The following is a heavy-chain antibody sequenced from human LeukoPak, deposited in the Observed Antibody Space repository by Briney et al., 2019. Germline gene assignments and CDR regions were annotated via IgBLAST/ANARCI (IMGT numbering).Heavy chain of an antibody. CDR2: ISGSGGST. CDR3: AKDRSGKHYYYYYYMDV. J-gene: IGHJ6*03. CDR1: GFTFSSYA. Sequence: PGGSLRLSCAASGFTFSSYAMSWVRQAPGKGLEWVSAISGSGGSTYYADSVKGRFTISRDNSKSTLYLQMNSLRAEDTAVYYCAKDRSGKHYYYYYYMDVWGKGTTVTVSS. V-gene: IGHV3-23*01. D-gene: IGHD2-15*01.